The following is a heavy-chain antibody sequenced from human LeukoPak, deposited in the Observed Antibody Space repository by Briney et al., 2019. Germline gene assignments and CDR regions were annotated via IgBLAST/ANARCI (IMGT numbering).Heavy chain of an antibody. CDR2: ISHDGSNN. CDR1: GFTVSRNY. D-gene: IGHD2-15*01. V-gene: IGHV3-30*18. J-gene: IGHJ6*02. CDR3: AKDTCSGGSCYYYYGMDV. Sequence: GGSLRLSCAASGFTVSRNYMSWVRQAPGKGLEWVAVISHDGSNNYYADSVKGRFTISRDNSKNTLYLQMISLRAEDTAVYYCAKDTCSGGSCYYYYGMDVWGQGTTVTVSS.